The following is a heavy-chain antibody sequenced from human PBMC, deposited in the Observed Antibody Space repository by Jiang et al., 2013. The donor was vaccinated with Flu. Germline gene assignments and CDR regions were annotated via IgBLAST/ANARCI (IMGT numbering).Heavy chain of an antibody. CDR2: LWYDQINE. D-gene: IGHD3-10*01. Sequence: QLLESGGGVVQPGRSLRLSCAASGFTFSNYGLHWVRQAPDKGLEWVAVLWYDQINEYYADSVKGRFTVSRDDSKNTLYLQMHSLRAEDTAVYYCARDRGRDHNSGSYSNSAHYYYMDVWGKGTTVTVSS. J-gene: IGHJ6*03. CDR3: ARDRGRDHNSGSYSNSAHYYYMDV. CDR1: GFTFSNYG. V-gene: IGHV3-33*01.